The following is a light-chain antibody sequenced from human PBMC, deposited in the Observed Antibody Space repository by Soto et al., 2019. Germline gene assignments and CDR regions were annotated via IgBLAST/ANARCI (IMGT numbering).Light chain of an antibody. CDR3: ETRGGGLPLI. CDR2: LNSDGTY. CDR1: SGHSRFA. J-gene: IGLJ1*01. Sequence: QAVLTQSPSASASLGASVRLTCTLSSGHSRFAIAWHQQQPEKGPRYLMKLNSDGTYSKGDGIPHRFSSSSTGAERYLTISILQSEDDTDYFCETRGGGLPLIIGTGTKLTVL. V-gene: IGLV4-69*01.